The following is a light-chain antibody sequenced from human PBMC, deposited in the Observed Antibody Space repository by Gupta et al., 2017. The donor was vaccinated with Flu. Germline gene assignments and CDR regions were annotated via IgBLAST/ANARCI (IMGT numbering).Light chain of an antibody. J-gene: IGLJ2*01. CDR3: LLYYAGVV. CDR2: STT. CDR1: AGAVTSAYY. Sequence: TCALSAGAVTSAYYPNWFQQRPGQAPRALIHSTTNKYSWTPARFSGSLLGGKAALTLSDVQPEDEAEYYCLLYYAGVVFGGGTKLTVL. V-gene: IGLV7-43*01.